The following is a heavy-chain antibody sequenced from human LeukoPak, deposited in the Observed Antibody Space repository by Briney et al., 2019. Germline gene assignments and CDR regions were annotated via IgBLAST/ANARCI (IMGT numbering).Heavy chain of an antibody. V-gene: IGHV3-21*01. CDR3: ARALGEWENEYYFDY. J-gene: IGHJ4*02. Sequence: GGSLRLSCAASGFTFGSYSMNWVRQAPGKGLEWVSSISSSSSYIYYADSVKGRFTISRDNAKNSLYLQMNSLRAEDTAVYYCARALGEWENEYYFDYWGQGTLVTVSS. D-gene: IGHD3-16*01. CDR1: GFTFGSYS. CDR2: ISSSSSYI.